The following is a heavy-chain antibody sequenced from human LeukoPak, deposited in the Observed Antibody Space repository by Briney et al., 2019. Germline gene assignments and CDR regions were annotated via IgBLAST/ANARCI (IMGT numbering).Heavy chain of an antibody. V-gene: IGHV3-48*04. D-gene: IGHD1-1*01. J-gene: IGHJ4*02. CDR2: ISSSSSTI. Sequence: GGSLRLSCAASGFTFSSYSMNWVRQAPGKGLEWVSYISSSSSTIYYADSVKGRFTISRDNAKNSLYLQMNSLRVEDTAVYFCARDHNYAFDNWGQGILVTVSS. CDR3: ARDHNYAFDN. CDR1: GFTFSSYS.